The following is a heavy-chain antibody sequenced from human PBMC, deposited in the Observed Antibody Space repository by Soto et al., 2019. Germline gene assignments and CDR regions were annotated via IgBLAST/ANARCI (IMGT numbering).Heavy chain of an antibody. J-gene: IGHJ5*02. CDR3: AIGSERGYDAWFDP. CDR1: GYTFTSYD. V-gene: IGHV1-8*01. Sequence: ASVKVSCKASGYTFTSYDINWVRQATGQGLEWMGWMNPNSGNTGYAQKFQGRVTMTRNTSISTAYMELSSLRSEDTAVYYCAIGSERGYDAWFDPWGQGTLVTVSS. CDR2: MNPNSGNT. D-gene: IGHD2-15*01.